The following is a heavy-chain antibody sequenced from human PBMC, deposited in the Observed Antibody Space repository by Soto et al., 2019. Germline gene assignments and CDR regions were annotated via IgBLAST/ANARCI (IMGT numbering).Heavy chain of an antibody. CDR1: GFTFSSFS. V-gene: IGHV3-30-3*01. Sequence: QVQLVESGGGVVQPGRSLRLSCVASGFTFSSFSLHWVRQAPGKGLEWLALISYDGSNKYNAESVKGRFTISRDNSNNTLYLHLNSLRPEDTAVYYCARTTAVVGTPEFDYWGQGALVTVSS. J-gene: IGHJ4*02. CDR2: ISYDGSNK. CDR3: ARTTAVVGTPEFDY. D-gene: IGHD6-19*01.